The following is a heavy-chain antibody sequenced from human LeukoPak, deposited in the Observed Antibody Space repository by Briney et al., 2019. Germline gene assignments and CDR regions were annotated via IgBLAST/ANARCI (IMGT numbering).Heavy chain of an antibody. V-gene: IGHV3-21*01. Sequence: GGSLRLSCGASGFTFSSYTMIWVRQAPGKRLEWVSSISSGSNSIYYADSVKGRSTISRDNAKKSLYLQMNSLRAEDTSVYYCATEGRSTTPGYWGQGTLVTVSS. CDR1: GFTFSSYT. CDR3: ATEGRSTTPGY. D-gene: IGHD2-2*01. CDR2: ISSGSNSI. J-gene: IGHJ4*02.